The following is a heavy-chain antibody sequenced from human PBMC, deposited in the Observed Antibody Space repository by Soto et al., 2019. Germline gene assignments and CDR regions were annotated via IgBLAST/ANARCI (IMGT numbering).Heavy chain of an antibody. J-gene: IGHJ4*01. D-gene: IGHD5-12*01. Sequence: ASVKVSCKASGWTFTSYYMYWVRQAPGQGLEWMGIINSSGGGTSYAQKFQGRVTMTTDTSTSTVSMELSSLRSEDTAVYYCARDHHRYSGYDYVDYWG. V-gene: IGHV1-46*01. CDR2: INSSGGGT. CDR3: ARDHHRYSGYDYVDY. CDR1: GWTFTSYY.